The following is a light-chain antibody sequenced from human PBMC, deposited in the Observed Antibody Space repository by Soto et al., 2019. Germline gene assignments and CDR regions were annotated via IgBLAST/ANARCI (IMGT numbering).Light chain of an antibody. Sequence: IEFIQCPATPSLSPGEIATLSSTASQSVSSYLAWYHQKPRQAPRLLIYDASNRATGIPARFSGSGSGTDFNLPISSLEPEDFAVYYCQQRSNWPITFGQGTRVEIK. CDR2: DAS. CDR1: QSVSSY. J-gene: IGKJ5*01. V-gene: IGKV3-11*01. CDR3: QQRSNWPIT.